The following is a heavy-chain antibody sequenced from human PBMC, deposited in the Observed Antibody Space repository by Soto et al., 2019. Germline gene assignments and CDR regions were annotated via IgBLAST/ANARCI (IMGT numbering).Heavy chain of an antibody. J-gene: IGHJ4*02. CDR3: ARGRGSSWFSPLAY. D-gene: IGHD6-13*01. V-gene: IGHV4-34*01. Sequence: SETLSLTCAVYGGSFSGYYWSWIRQPPGKGLEWIGEINHSGSTNYNPSLKSRVTISVDTSKNQFSLKLSSVTAADTAVYYCARGRGSSWFSPLAYWGQGTLVTVSS. CDR2: INHSGST. CDR1: GGSFSGYY.